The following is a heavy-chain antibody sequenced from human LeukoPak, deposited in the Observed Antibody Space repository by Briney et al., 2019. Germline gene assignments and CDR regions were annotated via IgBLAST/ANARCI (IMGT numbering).Heavy chain of an antibody. CDR1: RDTFTDYH. V-gene: IGHV1-2*02. CDR3: TRFRHIAVAGTPHFGH. CDR2: INPNTGGT. D-gene: IGHD6-19*01. Sequence: ASVKVSCKAARDTFTDYHIHWVRQAPGQGLEWMGWINPNTGGTNYAERFHGRVTMTRDTSISTVYMEVSGLRSDDTAVFYCTRFRHIAVAGTPHFGHWGQGTLVTVSS. J-gene: IGHJ4*02.